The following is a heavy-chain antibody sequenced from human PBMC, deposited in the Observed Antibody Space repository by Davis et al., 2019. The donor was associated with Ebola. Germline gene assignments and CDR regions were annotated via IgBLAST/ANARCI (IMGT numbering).Heavy chain of an antibody. V-gene: IGHV1-18*01. J-gene: IGHJ6*02. CDR2: ITAYNGNT. Sequence: AASVKVSCNASGYTFTSYGISWVRQAPGQALEWMGWITAYNGNTNYAQKLQGRVTMTTDTSTSTAYMELRSLRSDDTAVYYCARSVWFGDLYYYGMDVWGQGTTVTVSS. CDR3: ARSVWFGDLYYYGMDV. CDR1: GYTFTSYG. D-gene: IGHD3-10*01.